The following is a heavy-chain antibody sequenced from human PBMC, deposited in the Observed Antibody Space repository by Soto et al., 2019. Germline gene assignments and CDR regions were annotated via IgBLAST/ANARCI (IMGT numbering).Heavy chain of an antibody. D-gene: IGHD2-2*01. CDR1: GFTFSSYG. CDR2: IWYDGGNK. V-gene: IGHV3-33*01. Sequence: LRLSCAASGFTFSSYGMHWVRQAPGKGLEWVAVIWYDGGNKYYADSVKGRFTISRDNSKNTLYLQMNSLRAEDTAVYYCARGFVVVPAAILYYGMDVWGQGTTVTVSS. J-gene: IGHJ6*02. CDR3: ARGFVVVPAAILYYGMDV.